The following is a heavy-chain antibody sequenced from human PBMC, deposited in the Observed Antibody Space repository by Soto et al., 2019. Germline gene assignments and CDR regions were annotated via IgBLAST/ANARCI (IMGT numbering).Heavy chain of an antibody. V-gene: IGHV2-26*01. CDR1: GFSLSNARMG. J-gene: IGHJ6*03. CDR3: ARIGQLLVVPYMDV. CDR2: IFSNDEK. D-gene: IGHD6-13*01. Sequence: GSGPTLVNPTETLTLTCTVSGFSLSNARMGVSWIRQPPGKALEWLAHIFSNDEKAYSTSLKSRLTISKDTSKSQVVLSMTNMDPVDTATYYCARIGQLLVVPYMDVWGKGTTVTVSS.